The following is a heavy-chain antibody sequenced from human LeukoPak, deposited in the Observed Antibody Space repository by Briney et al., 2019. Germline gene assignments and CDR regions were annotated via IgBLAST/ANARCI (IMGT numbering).Heavy chain of an antibody. J-gene: IGHJ4*02. Sequence: SETLSLTCTVSGGSISNYYWSWIRQPPEKGLEWIGYIYYSGTTNYNPSLKSRVTMSVDTSRNQFSLELPSVTAADSAVYYCARYLRQPGTFYLDHWGQGTLVTVSS. V-gene: IGHV4-59*01. CDR3: ARYLRQPGTFYLDH. CDR1: GGSISNYY. D-gene: IGHD3-16*01. CDR2: IYYSGTT.